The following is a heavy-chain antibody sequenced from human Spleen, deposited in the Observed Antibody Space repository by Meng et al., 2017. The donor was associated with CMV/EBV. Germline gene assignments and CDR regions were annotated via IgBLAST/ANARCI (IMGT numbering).Heavy chain of an antibody. Sequence: GESLKISCAGSGFIFSSYAMTWVRQAPGKGLEWVAFIRYDGSNRYYADSVKGRFIISRDNSKNTLSLQMSSLRGEDTAVYYCANIFGDFDYWGQGTLVTVSS. J-gene: IGHJ4*02. CDR1: GFIFSSYA. CDR3: ANIFGDFDY. V-gene: IGHV3-30*02. D-gene: IGHD3-10*02. CDR2: IRYDGSNR.